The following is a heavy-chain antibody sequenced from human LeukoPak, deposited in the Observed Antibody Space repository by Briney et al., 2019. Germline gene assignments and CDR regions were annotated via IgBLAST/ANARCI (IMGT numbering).Heavy chain of an antibody. V-gene: IGHV1-2*06. CDR2: INPNSGGT. J-gene: IGHJ6*02. CDR1: GYTFTGYY. CDR3: AAPPDFSYMAVLPEHYYYGMDV. Sequence: ASVTVSCKASGYTFTGYYMHWVRQAPGQGLEWMGRINPNSGGTNYAQKFQGRVTMTRDTSISTAYMELSRLRSDDTAVYYCAAPPDFSYMAVLPEHYYYGMDVWGQGTTVTVSS. D-gene: IGHD3-3*01.